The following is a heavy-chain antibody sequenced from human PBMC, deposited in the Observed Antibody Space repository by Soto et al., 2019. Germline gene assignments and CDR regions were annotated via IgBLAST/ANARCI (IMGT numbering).Heavy chain of an antibody. CDR1: GGSISSGGYY. J-gene: IGHJ4*02. CDR3: ARIRSGYYSHFDY. CDR2: IYYSGST. Sequence: NPSETLSLTCTVSGGSISSGGYYWSWIRQHPGKGPEWIGYIYYSGSTYYNPSLKSRVTISVDTSKNQFSLKLSSVTAADTAVYYCARIRSGYYSHFDYWGQGTLVTVSS. D-gene: IGHD3-22*01. V-gene: IGHV4-31*03.